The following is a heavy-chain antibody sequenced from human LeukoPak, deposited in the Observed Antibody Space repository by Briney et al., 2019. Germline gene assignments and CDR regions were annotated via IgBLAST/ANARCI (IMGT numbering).Heavy chain of an antibody. Sequence: PSETLSLTCTVSGGSISSGGYYWTWIRQHPGKGLEWIGHIYYSGSSNYNPSLKSRVTISVDTSKNQFSLKLSSVTAADTAVYYCASGRTTVVVWGQGTLVTVSS. CDR2: IYYSGSS. V-gene: IGHV4-61*08. CDR1: GGSISSGGYY. CDR3: ASGRTTVVV. D-gene: IGHD4-23*01. J-gene: IGHJ4*02.